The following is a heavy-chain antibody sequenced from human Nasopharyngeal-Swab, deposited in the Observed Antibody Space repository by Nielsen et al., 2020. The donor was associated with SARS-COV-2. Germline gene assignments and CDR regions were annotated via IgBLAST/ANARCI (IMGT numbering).Heavy chain of an antibody. J-gene: IGHJ6*03. Sequence: VRQMPGKGLAWMGIIYPGDSDTRDSPSVQGRVTISADKSIITASLQWSSLKASDTAMYYCAKLTRRSGRDVYYYMDVWGKGTTVIVSS. CDR2: IYPGDSDT. V-gene: IGHV5-51*01. CDR3: AKLTRRSGRDVYYYMDV. D-gene: IGHD2-15*01.